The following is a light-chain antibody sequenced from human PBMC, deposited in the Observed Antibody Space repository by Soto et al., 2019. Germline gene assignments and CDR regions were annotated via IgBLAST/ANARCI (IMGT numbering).Light chain of an antibody. CDR2: GTS. CDR3: LLSYSGASVV. CDR1: NSNIGTGFD. Sequence: QSVLTQPPSVSGAPGQRVTIACTGNNSNIGTGFDVHWYRHFPGAAPKLLLSGTSHRPSGVPDRFSGSKSGTSASLAITGLQADDEADYYCLLSYSGASVVFGGGTKLTVL. J-gene: IGLJ2*01. V-gene: IGLV1-40*01.